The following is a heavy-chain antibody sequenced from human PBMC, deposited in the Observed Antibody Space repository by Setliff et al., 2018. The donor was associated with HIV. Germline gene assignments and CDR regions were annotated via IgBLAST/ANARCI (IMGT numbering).Heavy chain of an antibody. J-gene: IGHJ4*02. CDR3: ARENNFDY. CDR1: GFTLTDYP. V-gene: IGHV3-30*04. CDR2: IASHGNWH. Sequence: GGSLRLSCAASGFTLTDYPMHWVRQAPGKGLECVAVIASHGNWHDYAASVKRRFTISRDTSRNTLYLQMNSLRVEDSALYYCARENNFDYWGQGTLVTVSS.